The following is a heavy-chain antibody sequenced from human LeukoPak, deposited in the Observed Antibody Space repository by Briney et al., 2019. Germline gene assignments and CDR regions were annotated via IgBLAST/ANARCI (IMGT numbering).Heavy chain of an antibody. Sequence: SLRLSCAASGFTFDDYAMQWVRQAPGKGLEWVSGVSWNSGSIGHADSAKGRFTISSGNVKNSLFPQVNSLRAEDAALYYCSKDFSGWSRCGAFDIWGQGTMVTVSS. J-gene: IGHJ3*02. V-gene: IGHV3-9*01. CDR2: VSWNSGSI. CDR1: GFTFDDYA. D-gene: IGHD6-19*01. CDR3: SKDFSGWSRCGAFDI.